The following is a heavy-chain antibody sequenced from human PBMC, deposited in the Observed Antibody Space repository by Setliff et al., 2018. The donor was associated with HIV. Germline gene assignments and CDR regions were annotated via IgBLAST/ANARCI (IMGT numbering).Heavy chain of an antibody. CDR3: AKELAASGLGYFDS. V-gene: IGHV3-53*01. J-gene: IGHJ4*02. CDR2: IYGGGTT. Sequence: PGGSLRLSCAASGFTFSSYEMNWVRQAPGKGLEWVSVIYGGGTTHYADSVKGRFTISRDNSKNTVYLQMNSLRAEDTAEYYCAKELAASGLGYFDSWGRGILVTVSS. D-gene: IGHD3-22*01. CDR1: GFTFSSYE.